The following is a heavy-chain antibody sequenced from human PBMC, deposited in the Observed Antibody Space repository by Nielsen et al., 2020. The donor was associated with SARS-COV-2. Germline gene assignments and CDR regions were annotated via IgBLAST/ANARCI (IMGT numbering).Heavy chain of an antibody. D-gene: IGHD2-15*01. V-gene: IGHV3-30-3*01. CDR2: ISDDGSSD. CDR1: GFTFSHFP. Sequence: GGSLRLSCAASGFTFSHFPMHWVPQAPGKGLAWMAIISDDGSSDHYADSVQGRFTVSRDNSKNTLYLQLNNLTPEDTAVYHCAKAHARYCTGGSCYPGGLDSWGQGTLVTVSS. CDR3: AKAHARYCTGGSCYPGGLDS. J-gene: IGHJ4*02.